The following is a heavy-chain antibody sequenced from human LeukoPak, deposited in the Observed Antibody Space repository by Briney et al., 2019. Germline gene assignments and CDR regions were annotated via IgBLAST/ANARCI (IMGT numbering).Heavy chain of an antibody. CDR1: GFTFSSYA. J-gene: IGHJ4*02. V-gene: IGHV3-30-3*01. Sequence: GGSLRLSCAASGFTFSSYAMHWVRQAPGKGLEWVAVISYDGSNKYYADSVKGRFTISRDNSKNTLYLQMNSLRAEDTAVYYCARDRSQWLVQWNFDYWGQGTLVTVSS. D-gene: IGHD6-19*01. CDR3: ARDRSQWLVQWNFDY. CDR2: ISYDGSNK.